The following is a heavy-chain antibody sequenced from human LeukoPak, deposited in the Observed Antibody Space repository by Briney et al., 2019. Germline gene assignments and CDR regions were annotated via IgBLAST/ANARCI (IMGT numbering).Heavy chain of an antibody. CDR2: ISYDGSNK. J-gene: IGHJ4*02. Sequence: PGGSLRLSCAASGFTFSSYDMHWVRQAPGKGVEWVAVISYDGSNKYYADSVKGRFTISRDNSKKTLYLQMNSLRAEDTAVYYCAKDPCSSTSCSRFDYWGQGTLVAVSS. D-gene: IGHD2-2*01. CDR1: GFTFSSYD. V-gene: IGHV3-30*18. CDR3: AKDPCSSTSCSRFDY.